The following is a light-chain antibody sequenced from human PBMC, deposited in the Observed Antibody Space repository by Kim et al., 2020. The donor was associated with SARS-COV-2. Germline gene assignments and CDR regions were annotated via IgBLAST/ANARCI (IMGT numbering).Light chain of an antibody. CDR1: RSNIGNNP. CDR2: DND. CDR3: ATWDSSLSVWV. V-gene: IGLV1-51*01. J-gene: IGLJ3*02. Sequence: QSVLTQPPSVSAAPGHKVTISCSGSRSNIGNNPVSWYQQFPGTAPRLITYDNDKRPSGIPDRFSSSKSGTSATLGITGVRTGDEADYYCATWDSSLSVWVFGGGTKLTVL.